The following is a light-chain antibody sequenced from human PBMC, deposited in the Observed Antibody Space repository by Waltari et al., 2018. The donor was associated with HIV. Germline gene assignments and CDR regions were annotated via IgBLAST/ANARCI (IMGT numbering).Light chain of an antibody. CDR3: QSYDSGLSEGV. J-gene: IGLJ2*01. V-gene: IGLV1-40*01. CDR1: SSILGAGYH. CDR2: SNT. Sequence: QSVLTQPPSVSGAPGQRVAISSTGSSSILGAGYHLHWYQQHPGAAPKLLIFSNTNRPSGVPDRFSGSKSGTSASLAITGVQAEDEAVYYCQSYDSGLSEGVFGGGTKLAVL.